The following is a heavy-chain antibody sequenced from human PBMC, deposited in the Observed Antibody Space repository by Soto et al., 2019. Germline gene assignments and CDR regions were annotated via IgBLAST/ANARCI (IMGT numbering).Heavy chain of an antibody. CDR2: IWYDGSNK. CDR1: GFTFSSYG. D-gene: IGHD3-3*01. J-gene: IGHJ6*02. V-gene: IGHV3-33*01. CDR3: ARARITIFGVVITYGMDV. Sequence: GGSLRLSCAASGFTFSSYGMHWVRQAPGKGLEWVAVIWYDGSNKYYADSVKGRFTISRDNSKNTLYLQMNSLRAEDTAVYYCARARITIFGVVITYGMDVWGQGTTVT.